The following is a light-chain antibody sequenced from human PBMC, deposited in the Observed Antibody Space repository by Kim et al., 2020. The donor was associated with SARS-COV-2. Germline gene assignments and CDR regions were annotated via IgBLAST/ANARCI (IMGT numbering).Light chain of an antibody. CDR2: DSH. J-gene: IGLJ2*01. CDR3: ATWDSSLSGVV. V-gene: IGLV1-51*01. Sequence: GQKVTIACSGSRSNIGNNYVSWYQHLPGTAPKLLISDSHKRPSGIPDRFSGSKSGTSASLGISGLQTGDEADYYCATWDSSLSGVVFGGGTQLTVL. CDR1: RSNIGNNY.